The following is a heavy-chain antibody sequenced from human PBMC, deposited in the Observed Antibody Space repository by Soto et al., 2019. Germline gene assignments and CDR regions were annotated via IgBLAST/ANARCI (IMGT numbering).Heavy chain of an antibody. CDR2: IYYSGST. CDR1: GGSISSYY. CDR3: ARWYYYDSSGYAFDY. D-gene: IGHD3-22*01. J-gene: IGHJ4*02. Sequence: SETLSLTCTVSGGSISSYYWSWSRQPPGKGLEWIGYIYYSGSTNYNPSLKSRVTISVDTSKNQFSLKLSSVTAADTAVYYCARWYYYDSSGYAFDYWGQGTLVTVSS. V-gene: IGHV4-59*01.